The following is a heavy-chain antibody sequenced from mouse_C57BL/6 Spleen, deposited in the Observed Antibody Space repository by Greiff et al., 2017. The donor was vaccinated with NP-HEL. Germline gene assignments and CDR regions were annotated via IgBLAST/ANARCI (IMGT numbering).Heavy chain of an antibody. Sequence: EVQVVESGGGLVKPGGSLKLSCAASGFTFSSYTMSWVRQTPEKRLEWVATISGGGGNTYYPDSVKGRFTISRDNAKNTLYLQMSSLRSEDTALYYCARLYYGSSYWYFDVWGTGTTVTVSS. CDR1: GFTFSSYT. J-gene: IGHJ1*03. D-gene: IGHD1-1*01. CDR3: ARLYYGSSYWYFDV. CDR2: ISGGGGNT. V-gene: IGHV5-9*01.